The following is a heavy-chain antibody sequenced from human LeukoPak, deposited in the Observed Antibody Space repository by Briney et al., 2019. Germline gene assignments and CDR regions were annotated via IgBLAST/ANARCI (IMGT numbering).Heavy chain of an antibody. J-gene: IGHJ3*02. D-gene: IGHD6-19*01. Sequence: ASVKVSCKASGYTFTGYYIHWVRQAPGQGLEWMGWINPNNGGTNYAQKLQGRVTMTTDTSTSTAYMELRSLRSDDTAVYYCARDGQQWLSVPGAFDIWGQGTMVTVSS. V-gene: IGHV1-2*02. CDR2: INPNNGGT. CDR3: ARDGQQWLSVPGAFDI. CDR1: GYTFTGYY.